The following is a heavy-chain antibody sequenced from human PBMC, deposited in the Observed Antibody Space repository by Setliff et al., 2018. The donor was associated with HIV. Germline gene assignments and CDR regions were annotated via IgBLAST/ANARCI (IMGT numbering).Heavy chain of an antibody. V-gene: IGHV4-39*07. CDR1: GGSISSSSYY. Sequence: PSETLSLTCTVSGGSISSSSYYWGWVRKHPGKGLDWIGSMYYCGSTYYTPSLKSRITISLDTSKNQFSLRMRSVTAADTAVYYCARVFVDTAVLRVLEYYFDSWGRGTRVTVAS. J-gene: IGHJ4*02. D-gene: IGHD5-18*01. CDR3: ARVFVDTAVLRVLEYYFDS. CDR2: MYYCGST.